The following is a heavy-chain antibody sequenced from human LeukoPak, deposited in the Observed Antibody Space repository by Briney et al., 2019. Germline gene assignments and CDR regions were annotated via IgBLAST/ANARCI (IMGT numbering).Heavy chain of an antibody. CDR1: GYTFTGHY. D-gene: IGHD3-9*01. CDR2: INPNSGET. J-gene: IGHJ4*02. Sequence: ASVKVSCKTSGYTFTGHYLHWVRQAPGQGLEWMGWINPNSGETKFAQKIQGRVTMTRDTSSSTAYMYLSSLRSDETAVYYGARVGYFVYLLYLDYWGQGTLVTVSS. CDR3: ARVGYFVYLLYLDY. V-gene: IGHV1-2*02.